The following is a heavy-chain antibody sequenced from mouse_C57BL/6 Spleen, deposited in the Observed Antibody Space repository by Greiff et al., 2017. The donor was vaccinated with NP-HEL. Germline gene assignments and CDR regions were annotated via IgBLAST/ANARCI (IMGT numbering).Heavy chain of an antibody. CDR1: GFSFNTYA. Sequence: DVMLVESGGGLVQPKGSLKLSCAASGFSFNTYAMNWVRQAPGKGLEWVARIRSKSNNYATYYADSVKDRFTISRDDSESMLYLQMTNLKTEDTAMYYLVRHWRDIRPTIVTHWYFEVWGTGTTVTVSS. D-gene: IGHD2-5*01. CDR2: IRSKSNNYAT. V-gene: IGHV10-1*01. CDR3: VRHWRDIRPTIVTHWYFEV. J-gene: IGHJ1*03.